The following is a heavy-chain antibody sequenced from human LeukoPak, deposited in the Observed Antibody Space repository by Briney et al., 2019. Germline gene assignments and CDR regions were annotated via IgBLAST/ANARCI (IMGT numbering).Heavy chain of an antibody. CDR3: ARSRIDY. CDR2: ISSSSTTI. V-gene: IGHV3-48*01. J-gene: IGHJ4*02. CDR1: GFTFSSYE. Sequence: SGGSLRLSCAASGFTFSSYEMNWVRQAPGKGLEWVSYISSSSTTIYYADSVKGRFTISRDNAKNSLYLQMNSLRAEDTAVYYCARSRIDYWGQGTLVTVSS.